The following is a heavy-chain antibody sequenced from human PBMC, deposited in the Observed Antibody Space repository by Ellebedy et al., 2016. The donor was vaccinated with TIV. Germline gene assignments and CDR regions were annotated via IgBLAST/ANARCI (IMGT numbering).Heavy chain of an antibody. V-gene: IGHV4-39*02. CDR1: GGSISSSSYY. Sequence: SETLSLTCTVSGGSISSSSYYWGWIRQPPGKGLEWIGIIYYSGSTYYNPSLRSRVTISVDMSKNHFSLKLSSVTAADTAVYYCARYLYSGSYQSPIDYWGQGTLVTVSS. D-gene: IGHD1-26*01. J-gene: IGHJ4*02. CDR2: IYYSGST. CDR3: ARYLYSGSYQSPIDY.